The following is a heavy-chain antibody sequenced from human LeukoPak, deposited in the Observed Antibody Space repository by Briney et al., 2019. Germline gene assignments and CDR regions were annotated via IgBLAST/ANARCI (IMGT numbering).Heavy chain of an antibody. CDR1: GGSISSSSYY. J-gene: IGHJ4*02. V-gene: IGHV4-39*01. Sequence: PSETLSLTCTVSGGSISSSSYYWGWIRQPPGKGLEWIGSIYYSGSTYCNPSLKSRVTISVDTSKNQFSLKLSSVTAADTAVYYCASIWFGELLRHFDYWGQGTLVTVSS. D-gene: IGHD3-10*01. CDR2: IYYSGST. CDR3: ASIWFGELLRHFDY.